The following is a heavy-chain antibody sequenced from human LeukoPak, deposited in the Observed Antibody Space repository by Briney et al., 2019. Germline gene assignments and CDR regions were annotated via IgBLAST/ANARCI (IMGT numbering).Heavy chain of an antibody. CDR1: GVTFSSYA. D-gene: IGHD4-17*01. Sequence: PGGSLRLSCAASGVTFSSYAMSWVRQAPGKGLEWVSAISGSGGSTYYADSVKGRFTISRDNSKNTLYLQMNSLRAEDTAVYYCAKDQTGDYGDYLNPWGQGTLVTVSS. J-gene: IGHJ5*02. CDR2: ISGSGGST. V-gene: IGHV3-23*01. CDR3: AKDQTGDYGDYLNP.